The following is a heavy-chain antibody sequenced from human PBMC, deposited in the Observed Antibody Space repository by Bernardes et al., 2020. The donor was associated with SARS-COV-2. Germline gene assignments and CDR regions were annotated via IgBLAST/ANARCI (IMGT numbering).Heavy chain of an antibody. Sequence: GGSLRLSCAASGFTFSSYEMNWVRQAPGKGLEWIAYINSGDETTYYADSVRGRFTVSRDHGKSSLYLQMTFLRPEDTGVYFCAREPPYNSFFDAWGQGSLVTVSS. CDR2: INSGDETT. V-gene: IGHV3-48*03. J-gene: IGHJ5*02. CDR3: AREPPYNSFFDA. D-gene: IGHD1-20*01. CDR1: GFTFSSYE.